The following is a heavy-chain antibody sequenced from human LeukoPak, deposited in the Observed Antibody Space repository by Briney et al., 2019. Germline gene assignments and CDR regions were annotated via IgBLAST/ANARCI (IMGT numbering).Heavy chain of an antibody. CDR1: GYTFTSYY. CDR2: INPSGGST. D-gene: IGHD3-10*01. J-gene: IGHJ6*03. V-gene: IGHV1-46*01. Sequence: GASVKVSCKASGYTFTSYYMHWVRQAPGQGREWMGIINPSGGSTSYAQKFQGRVTMTRDMSTSTVYMELSSLRSEDTAVYYCARGPKGGSGSYRSYYYMDVWGKGTTVTVSS. CDR3: ARGPKGGSGSYRSYYYMDV.